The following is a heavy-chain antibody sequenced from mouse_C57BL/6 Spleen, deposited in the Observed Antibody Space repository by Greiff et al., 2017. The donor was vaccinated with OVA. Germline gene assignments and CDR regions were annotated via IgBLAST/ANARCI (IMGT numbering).Heavy chain of an antibody. Sequence: QVQLKQSGPELVKPGASVKISCKASGYAFSSSWMNWVKQRPGKGLEWIGRIYPGDGDTNYNGKFKGKATLTADKSSSTAYMQLSSLTSEDSAVYFCARSKNWDDAMDYWGQGTSVTVSS. CDR3: ARSKNWDDAMDY. J-gene: IGHJ4*01. D-gene: IGHD4-1*01. CDR2: IYPGDGDT. CDR1: GYAFSSSW. V-gene: IGHV1-82*01.